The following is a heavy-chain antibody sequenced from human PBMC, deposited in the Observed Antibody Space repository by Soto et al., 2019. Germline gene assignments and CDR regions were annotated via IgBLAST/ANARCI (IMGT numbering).Heavy chain of an antibody. J-gene: IGHJ5*02. V-gene: IGHV4-34*01. Sequence: ASETLSLTCAVYGGSFSGYYWSWIRQPPGKGLEWMGEINHSGSTNYNPSLKSRVTISVDTSKNQFSLKLSSVTAADTAVYYCARGRYYRPWGQGTLVTVSS. CDR2: INHSGST. CDR1: GGSFSGYY. CDR3: ARGRYYRP. D-gene: IGHD1-26*01.